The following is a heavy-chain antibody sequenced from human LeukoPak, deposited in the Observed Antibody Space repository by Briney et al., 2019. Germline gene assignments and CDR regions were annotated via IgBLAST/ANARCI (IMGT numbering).Heavy chain of an antibody. J-gene: IGHJ4*02. CDR1: GGSISSYY. CDR3: ARTGLNWAIDY. D-gene: IGHD7-27*01. CDR2: IHYSGST. V-gene: IGHV4-59*08. Sequence: PSETLSLTCTVSGGSISSYYWSWIRQPPGKGLEWIGYIHYSGSTNYNPSLKSRVTISVDTSKNQFSLKLSSVTAADTAVYYCARTGLNWAIDYWGQGTLVTVSS.